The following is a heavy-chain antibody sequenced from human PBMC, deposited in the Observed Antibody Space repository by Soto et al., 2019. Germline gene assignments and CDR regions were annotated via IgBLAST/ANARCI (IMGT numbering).Heavy chain of an antibody. CDR2: ISSSSSYI. CDR3: ARVYEDGWGSNYLDY. CDR1: GFTFSSYS. V-gene: IGHV3-21*01. Sequence: GGSLRLSCAASGFTFSSYSMNWVRQAPGKGLEWVSSISSSSSYIYYADSVKGRFTISRDNAKNSLYLQMNSLRAEDTDVYYCARVYEDGWGSNYLDYGGQGPLVTVSS. J-gene: IGHJ4*02. D-gene: IGHD3-10*01.